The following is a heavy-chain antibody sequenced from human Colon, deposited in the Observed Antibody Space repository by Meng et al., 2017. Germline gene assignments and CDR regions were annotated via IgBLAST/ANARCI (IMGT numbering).Heavy chain of an antibody. CDR3: ARGRYRYSGSYSKGAEYFQH. CDR2: INHSGST. V-gene: IGHV4-34*01. CDR1: GWSLSGYS. Sequence: QVRLKHRAAGWLRPSETLSLTCVCYGWSLSGYSWSWIRQPPGKGLEWIGEINHSGSTNYNPSLKSRVTISVDTSKNQFSLKLSSVTAADTAVYYCARGRYRYSGSYSKGAEYFQHWGQGTLVTVSS. D-gene: IGHD1-26*01. J-gene: IGHJ1*01.